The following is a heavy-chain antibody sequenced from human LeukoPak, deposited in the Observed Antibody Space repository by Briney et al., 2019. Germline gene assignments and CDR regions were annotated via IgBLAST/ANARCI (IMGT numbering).Heavy chain of an antibody. CDR3: ATTEEYCSGGICYSFMFDY. V-gene: IGHV1-2*02. CDR1: GYTFTVYY. D-gene: IGHD2-15*01. J-gene: IGHJ4*02. CDR2: INPNSGGT. Sequence: ASVKVSCKASGYTFTVYYMHWVRQAPGQGLEWMGWINPNSGGTNYAQKFQGRVTMTRDTSISTAYMELSRLRSDDTAVYYCATTEEYCSGGICYSFMFDYWGQGTLVTVSS.